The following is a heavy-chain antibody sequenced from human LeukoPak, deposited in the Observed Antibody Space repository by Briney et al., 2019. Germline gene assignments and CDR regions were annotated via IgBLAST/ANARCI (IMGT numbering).Heavy chain of an antibody. CDR3: ARGMRYSTGWYYFDY. Sequence: GGSLRLSCAASGFTVSTNYMNWVRQAPGKGLEWVSVIYSGGSTYYADSVKGRFTISRDNSKNTLYLQMDSLRVEDTAVYYCARGMRYSTGWYYFDYWGQGTLVTVSS. CDR1: GFTVSTNY. V-gene: IGHV3-66*01. D-gene: IGHD6-19*01. CDR2: IYSGGST. J-gene: IGHJ4*02.